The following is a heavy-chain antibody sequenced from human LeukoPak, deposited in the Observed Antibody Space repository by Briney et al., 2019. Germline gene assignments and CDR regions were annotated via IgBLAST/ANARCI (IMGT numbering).Heavy chain of an antibody. Sequence: ASVNVSCKASGGTFSSYAISWVRQAPGQGLEWMGRIIPILGIANYAQKFQGRVTITADKSTSTAYMELSSLRSEDTAVYYCAREIMVRGAIFRRFDPWGQGTLVTVSS. CDR3: AREIMVRGAIFRRFDP. D-gene: IGHD3-10*01. V-gene: IGHV1-69*04. CDR1: GGTFSSYA. J-gene: IGHJ5*02. CDR2: IIPILGIA.